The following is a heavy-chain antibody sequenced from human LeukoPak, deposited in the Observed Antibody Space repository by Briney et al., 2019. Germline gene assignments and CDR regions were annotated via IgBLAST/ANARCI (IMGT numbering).Heavy chain of an antibody. CDR1: GDSVSKSLKY. J-gene: IGHJ4*02. Sequence: PSETLSLTCTVSGDSVSKSLKYWGWIRQPPGKGLEWIGNTYYTGSTYSNPTLKSRVTMSVDTSKNQFSLKLSSVTAADTAVYYCARLTKGRYFDYIFDYWGQGTLLTVSS. CDR2: TYYTGST. CDR3: ARLTKGRYFDYIFDY. V-gene: IGHV4-39*01. D-gene: IGHD3-9*01.